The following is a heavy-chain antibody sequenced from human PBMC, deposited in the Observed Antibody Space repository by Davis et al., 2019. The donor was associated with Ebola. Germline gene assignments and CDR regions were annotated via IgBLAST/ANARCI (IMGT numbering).Heavy chain of an antibody. V-gene: IGHV4-30-4*01. CDR2: IYYSGST. Sequence: MPSETLSLTCTVPGGSISSDVYYWNWVRQPPGKGLEWIGYIYYSGSTYYNPSLKSRVSISVDTSNNQFSLKLSSVSAADTAVYYGARVEGDGILFDSWYFDLLGRGTLVTVSS. CDR3: ARVEGDGILFDSWYFDL. D-gene: IGHD2-15*01. J-gene: IGHJ2*01. CDR1: GGSISSDVYY.